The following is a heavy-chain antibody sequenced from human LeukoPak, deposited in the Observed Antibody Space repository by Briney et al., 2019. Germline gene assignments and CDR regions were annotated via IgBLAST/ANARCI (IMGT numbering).Heavy chain of an antibody. J-gene: IGHJ4*02. CDR2: ISTSTTTI. CDR3: ATYRQVLLPFDS. V-gene: IGHV3-48*01. D-gene: IGHD2-8*02. CDR1: GFTFSSYS. Sequence: GGSLRLSCEASGFTFSSYSMNWVRQAPGKGLEWISYISTSTTTIFYANAVKGRFTISRDNSKSTLSLQMNSLRAEDTAIYFCATYRQVLLPFDSWGQGTLVTVSS.